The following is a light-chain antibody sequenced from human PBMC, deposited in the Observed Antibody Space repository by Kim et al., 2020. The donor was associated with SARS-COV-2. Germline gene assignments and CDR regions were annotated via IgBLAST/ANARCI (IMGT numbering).Light chain of an antibody. V-gene: IGLV3-1*01. CDR2: QDS. J-gene: IGLJ2*01. CDR1: KLGDKY. CDR3: QAWDSSTVV. Sequence: VSPGQTASLTCSGDKLGDKYACWYQQKPRQSPVLVIYQDSKRPSGIPARFSGSNSGNTATLTISGTQAMDEADYYCQAWDSSTVVFGGGTQLTVL.